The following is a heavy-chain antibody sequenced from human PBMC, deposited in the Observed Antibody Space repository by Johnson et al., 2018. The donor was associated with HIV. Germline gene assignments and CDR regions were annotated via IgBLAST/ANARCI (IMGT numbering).Heavy chain of an antibody. CDR3: AKDIARRGGAAFDI. V-gene: IGHV3-66*01. D-gene: IGHD6-13*01. J-gene: IGHJ3*02. CDR1: GFTVSSNY. Sequence: MLLVESGGGLVQPGGSLRLSCAASGFTVSSNYMSWVRQAPGKGLEWVSVIYSGGSTYYADSVKGRFTISRDNSKNTLYLQMNSLRAEDTAVYYCAKDIARRGGAAFDIWGQGTMVTVSS. CDR2: IYSGGST.